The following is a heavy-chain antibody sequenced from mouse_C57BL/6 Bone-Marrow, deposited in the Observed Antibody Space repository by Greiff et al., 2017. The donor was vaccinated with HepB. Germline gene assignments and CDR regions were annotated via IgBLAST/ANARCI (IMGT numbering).Heavy chain of an antibody. CDR3: ARHGTYGSSPFAY. CDR2: ISNGGGST. D-gene: IGHD1-1*01. J-gene: IGHJ3*01. V-gene: IGHV5-12*01. CDR1: GFTFSDYY. Sequence: EVQLVESGGGLVQPGGSLKLSCAASGFTFSDYYMYWVRQTPEKRLEWVAYISNGGGSTYYPDTVKGRFTISRDNAKNTLYLQMSRLKSEDTAMYYCARHGTYGSSPFAYWGQGTLVTVSA.